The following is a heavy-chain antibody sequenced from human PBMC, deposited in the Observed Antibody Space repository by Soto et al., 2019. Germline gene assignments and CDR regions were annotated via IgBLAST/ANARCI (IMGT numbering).Heavy chain of an antibody. CDR1: GFMFTISA. Sequence: ASVKAACKAPGFMFTISAVQWVLQSSRQRLEWIGWLVVGSGNTHYAQHFQERVTLTRDMSTGTAYMELSSLRSEDTAVYYCAAVPVLRFLKWLPAYFDYWGQGTLVTVSS. J-gene: IGHJ4*02. CDR3: AAVPVLRFLKWLPAYFDY. CDR2: LVVGSGNT. V-gene: IGHV1-58*01. D-gene: IGHD3-3*01.